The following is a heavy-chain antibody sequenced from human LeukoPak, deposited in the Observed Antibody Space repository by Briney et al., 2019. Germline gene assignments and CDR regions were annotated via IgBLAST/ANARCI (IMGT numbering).Heavy chain of an antibody. CDR2: ISKSGDHT. Sequence: HPGGSLRLSCAVSGLTFNNYAMSWVRQAPGKGLGWVSAISKSGDHTYYAASAKGRFTIYRDNSKNTQYLQMNSLRAEDTAVYYCATSWGPDTSAFRWGRDGMDVWGQGTTVIVS. CDR3: ATSWGPDTSAFRWGRDGMDV. CDR1: GLTFNNYA. V-gene: IGHV3-23*01. D-gene: IGHD3-16*01. J-gene: IGHJ6*02.